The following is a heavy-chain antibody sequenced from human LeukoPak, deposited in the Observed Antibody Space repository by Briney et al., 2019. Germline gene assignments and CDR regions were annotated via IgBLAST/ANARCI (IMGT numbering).Heavy chain of an antibody. CDR1: GFTFSSYE. CDR2: ISSSGSTI. Sequence: GGSLRLSCAASGFTFSSYEMNWVRQAPGKGLEWVSYISSSGSTIYYADSVKGRFTISRDNAKSSLYLQMNSLRAEDTAVYYCARDLYYGSGNRYWGQGTLVTVSS. J-gene: IGHJ4*02. CDR3: ARDLYYGSGNRY. D-gene: IGHD3-10*01. V-gene: IGHV3-48*03.